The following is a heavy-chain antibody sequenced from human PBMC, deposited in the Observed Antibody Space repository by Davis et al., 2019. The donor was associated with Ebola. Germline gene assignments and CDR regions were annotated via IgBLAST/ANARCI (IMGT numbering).Heavy chain of an antibody. CDR1: GFSLSTSGMC. Sequence: SGPTLVKPTQTLTLTCTFSGFSLSTSGMCVSWIRQPPGKGLEWIGYIYYSGSTNYNPSLKSRVTISVDTSKNQFSLKLSSVTAADTAVYYCARESFSSGSYYTGYYYYGMDVWGQGTTVTVSS. D-gene: IGHD3-10*01. CDR3: ARESFSSGSYYTGYYYYGMDV. V-gene: IGHV4-61*08. J-gene: IGHJ6*02. CDR2: IYYSGST.